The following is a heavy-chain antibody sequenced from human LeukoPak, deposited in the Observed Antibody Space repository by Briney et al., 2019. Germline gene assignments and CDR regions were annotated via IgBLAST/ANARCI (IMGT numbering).Heavy chain of an antibody. J-gene: IGHJ4*02. D-gene: IGHD4-17*01. CDR1: GYSISSGYY. CDR2: IYNSGTS. V-gene: IGHV4-38-2*01. Sequence: KPSETLSLTCAVSGYSISSGYYWGWVRQPPGKGLEWIGDIYNSGTSYYNPSLKSRLTISVDTSKNHFSLKLSSVTAADTAVYYCARALKTTVTRIFDYWGQGSLVTVSS. CDR3: ARALKTTVTRIFDY.